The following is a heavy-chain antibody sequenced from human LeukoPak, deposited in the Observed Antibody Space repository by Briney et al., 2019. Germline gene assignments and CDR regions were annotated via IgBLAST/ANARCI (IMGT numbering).Heavy chain of an antibody. CDR2: ISGSGGST. D-gene: IGHD5-18*01. Sequence: PGGSLRLSCAASGFTFSSYAMSWVRQAPGKGLEWVSAISGSGGSTYYADSVKGRFTISRDNSKNTLYLQMNSLRAEDTAVYYCAKARGVQLWLGDYFDYWGQGTLVTVSS. V-gene: IGHV3-23*01. J-gene: IGHJ4*02. CDR1: GFTFSSYA. CDR3: AKARGVQLWLGDYFDY.